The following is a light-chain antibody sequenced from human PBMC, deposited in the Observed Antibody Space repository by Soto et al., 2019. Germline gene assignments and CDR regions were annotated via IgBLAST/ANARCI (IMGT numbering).Light chain of an antibody. V-gene: IGKV3-15*01. CDR3: QQYNNWPFYT. Sequence: EIVMTQSPATLSVSPGERATLSCRASQSVSSNLAWYQQKPGQAPRLLIYGASTRATGIPARFSGSGSGTEFTLTISSLQSEDFAVYYWQQYNNWPFYTFGQGTKLEIK. CDR2: GAS. CDR1: QSVSSN. J-gene: IGKJ2*01.